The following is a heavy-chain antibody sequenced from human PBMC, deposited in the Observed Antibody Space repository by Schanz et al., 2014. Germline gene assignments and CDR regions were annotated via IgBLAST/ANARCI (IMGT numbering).Heavy chain of an antibody. Sequence: QVQLVQSGAEVKKPGASVKVSCKASGYTFTSYGINWVRQAPGQGLEWMGWISAYNGNTNYAQKLQGRVTMTTDTSTTTASMELRSLISDDTAVYYCARGEYSSGCSDRAIARFDHWGQGTLVTVSS. J-gene: IGHJ4*02. V-gene: IGHV1-18*01. CDR2: ISAYNGNT. CDR1: GYTFTSYG. D-gene: IGHD6-19*01. CDR3: ARGEYSSGCSDRAIARFDH.